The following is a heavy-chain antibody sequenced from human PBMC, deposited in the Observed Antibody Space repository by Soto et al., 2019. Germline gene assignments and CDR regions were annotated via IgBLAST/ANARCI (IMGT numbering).Heavy chain of an antibody. CDR2: MHTSGST. V-gene: IGHV4-4*07. CDR3: VRASMPKAHFDS. D-gene: IGHD2-2*01. J-gene: IGHJ4*02. CDR1: GGSIRGDY. Sequence: QMQLQESGPGLVKPSETLSLTCTVSGGSIRGDYWSWIRQSAGMGLEWIGRMHTSGSTNYNPSLKRRVTISVDMSKNQISLMLTSVTAADTALYYCVRASMPKAHFDSWGQGPRVTVSS.